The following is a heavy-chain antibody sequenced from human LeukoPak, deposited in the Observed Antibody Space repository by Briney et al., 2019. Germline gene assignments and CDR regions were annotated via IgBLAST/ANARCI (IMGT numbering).Heavy chain of an antibody. J-gene: IGHJ4*02. CDR2: LYTGGGA. CDR1: GFTVSSNS. CDR3: ARRDTTGWFHHFDY. D-gene: IGHD6-19*01. Sequence: GGSLRLSCAASGFTVSSNSMAWVRQTPGRGLEWVSILYTGGGANYADSVKGRFTISRDNSRNTLFLQMYSLRAEDTAVYYCARRDTTGWFHHFDYWGQGTLVTVSS. V-gene: IGHV3-53*01.